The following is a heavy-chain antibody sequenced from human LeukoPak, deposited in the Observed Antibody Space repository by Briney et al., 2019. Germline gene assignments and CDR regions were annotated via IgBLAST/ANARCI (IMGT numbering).Heavy chain of an antibody. Sequence: PSETLSLTCAVSGYSISSGYYWGWIRQPPGKGLEWIGSIYHSGSTYYNPSLKSRVTISVDTSKNQFSLKLSSVTAADTAVYYCARDLAELWFGAEPRFDPWGQGTLVTVSS. J-gene: IGHJ5*02. V-gene: IGHV4-38-2*02. D-gene: IGHD3-10*01. CDR1: GYSISSGYY. CDR2: IYHSGST. CDR3: ARDLAELWFGAEPRFDP.